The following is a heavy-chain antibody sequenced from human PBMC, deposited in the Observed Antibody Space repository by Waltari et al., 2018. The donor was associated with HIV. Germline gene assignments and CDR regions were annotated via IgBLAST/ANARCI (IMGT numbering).Heavy chain of an antibody. CDR2: ISYRGCT. CDR1: GGSISSSGYY. J-gene: IGHJ6*02. CDR3: VRQIWSGRPFGLDV. V-gene: IGHV4-39*01. Sequence: QLQLQESGPGLVKPSEPLSLTCTVSGGSISSSGYYCVWIRQPPGKGLEWIGSISYRGCTYYSPSLKSRVTISVDTSKNHVSLRLTSVTAADTALYYCVRQIWSGRPFGLDVWGQGTTVSVSS. D-gene: IGHD3-3*01.